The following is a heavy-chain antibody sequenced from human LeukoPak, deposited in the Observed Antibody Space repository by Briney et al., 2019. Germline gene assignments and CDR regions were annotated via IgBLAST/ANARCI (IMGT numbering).Heavy chain of an antibody. J-gene: IGHJ4*02. CDR3: ARRGGSSSRRSPIDY. V-gene: IGHV3-7*01. D-gene: IGHD6-6*01. CDR2: IKQDGSQR. Sequence: GGSLRLSCTASGFTFTDYWMTWVRQAPGKGPEWVANIKQDGSQRYYVDSVRGRFTISRDNAKNSLFLQMNGLRAEDTAVYYCARRGGSSSRRSPIDYWGQGTLVTVSS. CDR1: GFTFTDYW.